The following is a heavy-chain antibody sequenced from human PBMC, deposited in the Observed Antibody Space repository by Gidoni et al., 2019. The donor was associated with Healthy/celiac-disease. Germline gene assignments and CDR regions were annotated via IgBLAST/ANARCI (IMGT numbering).Heavy chain of an antibody. Sequence: QVQLQESGPGLVKPSQTLSLTCAVSGGSISRGGYYWSWIRQHPGKGLEWIGYIYYSGSTYYNPSLQSRVTISVDTSKNQFSLKLSSVTAADTAVYYCARDKRGTGTGYTTYNWFDPWGQGTLVTVSS. D-gene: IGHD3-9*01. CDR1: GGSISRGGYY. J-gene: IGHJ5*02. V-gene: IGHV4-31*11. CDR3: ARDKRGTGTGYTTYNWFDP. CDR2: IYYSGST.